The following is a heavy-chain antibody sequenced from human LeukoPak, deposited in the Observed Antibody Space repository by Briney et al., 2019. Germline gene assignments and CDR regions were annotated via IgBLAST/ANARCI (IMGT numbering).Heavy chain of an antibody. J-gene: IGHJ4*02. CDR2: INSDGSSA. D-gene: IGHD3-10*01. CDR1: GITSSSYW. V-gene: IGHV3-74*01. Sequence: QTGGFLRLSCAASGITSSSYWMHWVRQASGKGLVWVSRINSDGSSASYADSVKGRFTISRDNATNTLYLQMNSLRAEDTAVYYCARSLTYSYGSGNFDFWGQGTLVTVSS. CDR3: ARSLTYSYGSGNFDF.